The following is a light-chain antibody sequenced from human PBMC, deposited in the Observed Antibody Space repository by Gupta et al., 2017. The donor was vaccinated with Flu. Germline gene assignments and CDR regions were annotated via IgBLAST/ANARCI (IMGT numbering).Light chain of an antibody. V-gene: IGKV3-20*01. CDR1: QIVVSSY. J-gene: IGKJ5*01. CDR3: QQYSSSPTT. Sequence: EIVLTQSPGTLSLSPGGRATLPCRASQIVVSSYLAWYQQTPGQAPRLLIYGASSRATGIPDRFSGSGAGTDFTLTISRLEPEDFTIYYCQQYSSSPTTFGQGTRLEIK. CDR2: GAS.